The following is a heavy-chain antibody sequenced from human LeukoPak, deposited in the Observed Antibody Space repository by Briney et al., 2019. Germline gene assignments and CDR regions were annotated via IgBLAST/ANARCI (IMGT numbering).Heavy chain of an antibody. CDR3: ARDGRSAAGIFSDY. D-gene: IGHD6-13*01. V-gene: IGHV3-64*01. Sequence: GGSLRLSCAASGFTFSSYAMHWVRQAAGKGLEYVSAISSNGGSTYYANSVKGRFTISRDNSKNTLYLQVGSLRAEDMAVYYCARDGRSAAGIFSDYWGQGTLVTVSS. J-gene: IGHJ4*02. CDR1: GFTFSSYA. CDR2: ISSNGGST.